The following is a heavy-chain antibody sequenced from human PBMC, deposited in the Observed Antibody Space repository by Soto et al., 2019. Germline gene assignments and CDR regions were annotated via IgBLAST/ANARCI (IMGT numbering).Heavy chain of an antibody. D-gene: IGHD2-2*01. J-gene: IGHJ4*02. CDR3: ARLMVGYCSSTNCFGANYLDY. CDR1: GFTFSSNS. Sequence: PGGSLRLSCAASGFTFSSNSMSWVRQAPGKGLEWVANIKQDGSDKYYVGSVTGRFTISRDNAKNSLYLQMNSLRAEDTAVYYCARLMVGYCSSTNCFGANYLDYSAQGALVTVSS. V-gene: IGHV3-7*01. CDR2: IKQDGSDK.